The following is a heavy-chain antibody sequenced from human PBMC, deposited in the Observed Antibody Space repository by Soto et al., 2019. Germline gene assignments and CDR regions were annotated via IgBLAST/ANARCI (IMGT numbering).Heavy chain of an antibody. CDR2: IYYSGST. Sequence: SGTLCLTCTVSGCSISSYSYYWVCIRQRTGKGLVWIGSIYYSGSTYYNPSLKSRVTISVDTSKNQFSLKLSSVTAADTVVYYCASGGKDYYMDVWGKGTTVTVSS. J-gene: IGHJ6*03. CDR1: GCSISSYSYY. D-gene: IGHD3-16*01. V-gene: IGHV4-39*01. CDR3: ASGGKDYYMDV.